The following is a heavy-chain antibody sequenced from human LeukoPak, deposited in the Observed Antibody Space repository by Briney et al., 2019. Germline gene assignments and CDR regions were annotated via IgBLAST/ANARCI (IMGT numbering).Heavy chain of an antibody. CDR3: ATAEGDGRGWRFNH. CDR1: GFMVSGSW. D-gene: IGHD6-19*01. J-gene: IGHJ4*02. CDR2: MNQDGSEI. Sequence: GGSLRLSCTASGFMVSGSWMSWVRQAPGKGLDWVANMNQDGSEIFYVDSVKDRFTISRDNARRSLYLQMSSLRVEDTAIYYCATAEGDGRGWRFNHWGRGARVTVSS. V-gene: IGHV3-7*01.